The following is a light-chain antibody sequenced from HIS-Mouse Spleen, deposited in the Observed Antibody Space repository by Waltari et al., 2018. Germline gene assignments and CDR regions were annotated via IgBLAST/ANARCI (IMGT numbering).Light chain of an antibody. Sequence: NFMLTQPHSVSESPGKTVTISCTGSSGSIASNYVQWYQQRPGSAPTPVIYEDNQRPSGVPERVTGAIDRSANSDSLTLSGLKTEDEADYYCQSYDSSNWVFGGGTKLTVL. CDR1: SGSIASNY. CDR2: EDN. J-gene: IGLJ3*02. CDR3: QSYDSSNWV. V-gene: IGLV6-57*02.